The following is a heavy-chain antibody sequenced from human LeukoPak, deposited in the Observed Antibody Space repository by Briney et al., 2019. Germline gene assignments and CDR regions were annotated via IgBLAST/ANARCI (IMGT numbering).Heavy chain of an antibody. V-gene: IGHV3-23*01. J-gene: IGHJ4*02. D-gene: IGHD6-6*01. Sequence: GGSLRLSCTASGFTFGDYVMSWVRQAPGKGLGWVSAISGSGGSTYYADSVKGRFTISRDNSKNTLYLQMNSLRAEDTAVYYCARYSSSSGSFDYWGQGTLVTVSS. CDR2: ISGSGGST. CDR1: GFTFGDYV. CDR3: ARYSSSSGSFDY.